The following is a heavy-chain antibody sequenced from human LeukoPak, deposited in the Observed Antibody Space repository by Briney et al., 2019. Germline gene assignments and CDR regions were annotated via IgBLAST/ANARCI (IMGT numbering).Heavy chain of an antibody. Sequence: ASVKVSCKASGYTFTGYYMHWVRQAPGQGLEWMGWINPNSGGTNYAQKFQGRVTMTRDTSISTAYMELSRLRSDDTAVYYCARGVPAAISYYYDGMDVWGQGPTVTVSS. CDR2: INPNSGGT. D-gene: IGHD2-2*02. J-gene: IGHJ6*02. CDR3: ARGVPAAISYYYDGMDV. CDR1: GYTFTGYY. V-gene: IGHV1-2*02.